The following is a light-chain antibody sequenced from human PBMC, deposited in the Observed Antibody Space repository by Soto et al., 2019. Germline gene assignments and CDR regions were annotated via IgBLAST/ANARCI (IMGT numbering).Light chain of an antibody. CDR3: QQHINWPLT. CDR1: QSVVTSY. V-gene: IGKV3-11*01. CDR2: GAL. Sequence: EVVLTQSPGTLSLSPGEGATLSCRASQSVVTSYLAWYQQKYGQSPRLLIYGALYRAPGIPARFSGGGSGADFTLTISSLEPEDFALYYCQQHINWPLTFGGGTKVDI. J-gene: IGKJ4*01.